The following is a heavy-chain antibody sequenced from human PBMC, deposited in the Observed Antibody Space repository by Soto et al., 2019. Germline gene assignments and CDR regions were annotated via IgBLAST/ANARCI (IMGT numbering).Heavy chain of an antibody. V-gene: IGHV4-39*01. CDR3: ARHIAPFTPWSGWFDP. J-gene: IGHJ5*02. D-gene: IGHD3-3*01. CDR1: GGSISSGSYY. Sequence: QLQLQESGPGLVKPSETLSLTCTVSGGSISSGSYYWGWIRQPPGKGLEWIVIMYYSGTTYYTPSRKRRVPISLDTSKNQFSLKLSSVTAADTAVYYCARHIAPFTPWSGWFDPWGQGTLVTVSS. CDR2: MYYSGTT.